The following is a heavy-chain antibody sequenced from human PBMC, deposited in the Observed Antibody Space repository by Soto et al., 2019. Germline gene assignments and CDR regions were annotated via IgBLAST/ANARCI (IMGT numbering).Heavy chain of an antibody. CDR3: TTDYSSSWSNYYGMDV. CDR2: IKSKTDGGTT. D-gene: IGHD6-13*01. CDR1: GFTFSNAW. J-gene: IGHJ6*02. Sequence: AGSLTLSCAASGFTFSNAWMSWVRQAQGKGLEWVGRIKSKTDGGTTDYAAPVKGRFTISRDDSNNTLYLQMNSLKTEDTAVYYCTTDYSSSWSNYYGMDVWGQGTTVTVSS. V-gene: IGHV3-15*01.